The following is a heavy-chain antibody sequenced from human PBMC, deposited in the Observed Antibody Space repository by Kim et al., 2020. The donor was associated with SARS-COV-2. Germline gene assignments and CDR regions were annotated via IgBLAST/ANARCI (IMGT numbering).Heavy chain of an antibody. CDR2: ISYDGSNK. CDR1: GFTFSSYA. D-gene: IGHD3-3*01. CDR3: ARDTYVVYDFWSGRDFDY. Sequence: GGSLRLSCAASGFTFSSYAMHWVRQAPGKGLEWVAVISYDGSNKYYADSVKGRFTISRDNSKNTLYLQMNSLRAEDTAVYYCARDTYVVYDFWSGRDFDYWGQGTLVTISS. V-gene: IGHV3-30-3*01. J-gene: IGHJ4*02.